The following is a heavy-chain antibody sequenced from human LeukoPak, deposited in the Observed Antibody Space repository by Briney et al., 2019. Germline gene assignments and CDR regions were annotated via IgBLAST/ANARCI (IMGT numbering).Heavy chain of an antibody. J-gene: IGHJ3*02. D-gene: IGHD3-16*01. Sequence: ASVKFSCKASGYTFTTYYMHWVRQAPGQGLEWMGWINPNSGGTNYAQKFQGWVTMTRDTSISTAYMELSSLRSEDTAVYYCATDSHYGRRAFDIWGQGTMVTVSS. CDR2: INPNSGGT. CDR1: GYTFTTYY. CDR3: ATDSHYGRRAFDI. V-gene: IGHV1-2*04.